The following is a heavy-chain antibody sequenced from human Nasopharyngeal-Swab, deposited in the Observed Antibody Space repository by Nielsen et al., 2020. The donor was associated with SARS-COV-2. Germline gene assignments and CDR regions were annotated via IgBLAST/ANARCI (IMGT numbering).Heavy chain of an antibody. Sequence: SLKISCAASGFTFDDYAMHWVRQAPGKGPEWVSGISWNSGSIGYADSVKGRFTISRDNAKNSLYLQMNSLRAEDTALYYCAKFHGSGNYFDYWGQGTLVTVSS. CDR1: GFTFDDYA. CDR2: ISWNSGSI. CDR3: AKFHGSGNYFDY. D-gene: IGHD3-10*01. V-gene: IGHV3-9*01. J-gene: IGHJ4*02.